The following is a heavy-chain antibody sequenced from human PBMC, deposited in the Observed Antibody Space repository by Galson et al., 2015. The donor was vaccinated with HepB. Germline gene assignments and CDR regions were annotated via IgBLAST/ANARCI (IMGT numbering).Heavy chain of an antibody. Sequence: SLRLSCAASGFTFSSYAMSWVRQAPGKGLEWVSAISGSGGSTYYADSVKGRFTISRDNSKNTLYLQMNSLRAEDTAVYYCAKVLAYIDAFDIWGQGTMVTVSS. CDR2: ISGSGGST. V-gene: IGHV3-23*01. D-gene: IGHD3-16*01. CDR1: GFTFSSYA. CDR3: AKVLAYIDAFDI. J-gene: IGHJ3*02.